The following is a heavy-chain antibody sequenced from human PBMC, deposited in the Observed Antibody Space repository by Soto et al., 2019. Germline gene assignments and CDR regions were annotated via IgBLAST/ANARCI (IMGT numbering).Heavy chain of an antibody. D-gene: IGHD3-16*01. CDR3: ARVRALNPYYYYYGMDV. V-gene: IGHV4-4*02. CDR2: IYHSGST. CDR1: GGSISSSNW. J-gene: IGHJ6*02. Sequence: SETLSLTCAVSGGSISSSNWWSWVLQPPGKGLEWIGEIYHSGSTNYNPSLKSRVTISVDKSENQFSLKLSSVTAADTAVYYCARVRALNPYYYYYGMDVWGQGTTVTVSS.